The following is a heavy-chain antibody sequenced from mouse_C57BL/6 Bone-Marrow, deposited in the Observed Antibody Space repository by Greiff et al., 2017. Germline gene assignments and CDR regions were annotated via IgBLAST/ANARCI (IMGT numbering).Heavy chain of an antibody. CDR1: GYTFTNYW. J-gene: IGHJ4*01. V-gene: IGHV1-63*01. D-gene: IGHD2-5*01. CDR2: IYPGGGYT. CDR3: AREHAYYSNYDAMDY. Sequence: LVESGAELVRPGTSVKMSCKASGYTFTNYWLGWAKQRPGPGLEWIGDIYPGGGYTNYNEKFKGKATLTADKSSSPAYMQFSSLTSEDSAIYYCAREHAYYSNYDAMDYWCQGTSVTVSS.